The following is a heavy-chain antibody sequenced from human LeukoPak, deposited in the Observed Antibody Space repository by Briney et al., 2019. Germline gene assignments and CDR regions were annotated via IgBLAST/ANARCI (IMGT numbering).Heavy chain of an antibody. D-gene: IGHD6-19*01. Sequence: GRSLRLSCAASGFTFDDYAMHWVRHAPGKGLEWVSGISWNSGSIGYADSVKGRFTISRDNAKNSLYLQMNSLRAEDTALYYCAKDISSVAGALGYYFDYWGQGTLVTVSS. J-gene: IGHJ4*02. CDR1: GFTFDDYA. CDR2: ISWNSGSI. CDR3: AKDISSVAGALGYYFDY. V-gene: IGHV3-9*01.